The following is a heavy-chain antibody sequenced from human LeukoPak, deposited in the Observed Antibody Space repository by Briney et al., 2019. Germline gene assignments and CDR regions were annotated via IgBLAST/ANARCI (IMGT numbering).Heavy chain of an antibody. CDR3: ARRLTKDDCFDP. Sequence: SQTLSLTCGISGDSFSSNSVTWSWVRQSPSSGREWLGRTYCRSTWYQDYAVSVIVRITVYPDTAKNQFSLHLNSVTPEDTAVYYWARRLTKDDCFDPWGQGILVTVSS. D-gene: IGHD4-11*01. CDR2: TYCRSTWYQ. V-gene: IGHV6-1*01. J-gene: IGHJ5*02. CDR1: GDSFSSNSVT.